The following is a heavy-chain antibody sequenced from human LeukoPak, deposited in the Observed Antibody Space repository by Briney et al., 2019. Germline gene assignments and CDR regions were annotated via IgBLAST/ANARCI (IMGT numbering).Heavy chain of an antibody. CDR2: INPNSGGT. V-gene: IGHV1-2*02. CDR3: ARDLRYFDSLLTAPQNYYMDV. CDR1: GYTFTDYY. D-gene: IGHD3-9*01. Sequence: ASVKVSCKASGYTFTDYYIHWVRQAPGQGLEWMGWINPNSGGTNYAQKFQGRVTMTRDTSISTAYMELSRLRSDDTAVYYCARDLRYFDSLLTAPQNYYMDVWGKGTTVTISS. J-gene: IGHJ6*03.